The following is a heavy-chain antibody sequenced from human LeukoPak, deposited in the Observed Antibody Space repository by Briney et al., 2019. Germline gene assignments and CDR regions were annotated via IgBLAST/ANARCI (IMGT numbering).Heavy chain of an antibody. CDR1: GGSISSSSYY. J-gene: IGHJ4*02. V-gene: IGHV4-39*07. CDR3: ARPSSSWTGDFDY. D-gene: IGHD6-13*01. Sequence: PSETLSLTCTVSGGSISSSSYYWGWLRQPPGKGLEWFGSIYYSGSTYYNPSLKSRVTISVDTSKNQFSLKLSSVTAADTAVYYCARPSSSWTGDFDYWGQGTLVTVSS. CDR2: IYYSGST.